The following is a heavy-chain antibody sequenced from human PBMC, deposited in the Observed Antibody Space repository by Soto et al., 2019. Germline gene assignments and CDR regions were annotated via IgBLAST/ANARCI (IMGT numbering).Heavy chain of an antibody. V-gene: IGHV4-34*01. CDR1: GGSFSCYY. D-gene: IGHD4-4*01. J-gene: IGHJ6*02. CDR3: ARGRGTVTKVNFYYYGMDV. CDR2: INHSGST. Sequence: PSETLSLTCAVYGGSFSCYYWSWIRQPPGKGLGWIGEINHSGSTNYNPSLKSRVTISVDTSKNQFSLKLSSVTAADTAVYYCARGRGTVTKVNFYYYGMDVWGQGTTVTVSS.